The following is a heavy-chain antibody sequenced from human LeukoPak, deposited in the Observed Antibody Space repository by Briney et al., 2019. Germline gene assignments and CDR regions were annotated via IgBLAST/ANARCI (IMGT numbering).Heavy chain of an antibody. CDR3: ARVRARGYDIPEY. CDR1: GGSISSSNW. CDR2: IYPLGAT. D-gene: IGHD3-22*01. V-gene: IGHV4-4*02. J-gene: IGHJ4*02. Sequence: SETLSLTCAVSGGSISSSNWWSWVRQPPGKGLEWIGEIYPLGATNYNPTLGSRVAISLDKSNNQFSLKLTSMTAADTAVYYCARVRARGYDIPEYWGQGILVTVSS.